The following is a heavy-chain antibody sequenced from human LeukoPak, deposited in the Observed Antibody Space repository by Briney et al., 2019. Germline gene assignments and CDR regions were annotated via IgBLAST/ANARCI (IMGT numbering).Heavy chain of an antibody. Sequence: MPSETLSLTCSVSGGSFSSGGHYWSWIRQHPGKGLEWLGYIYNTGNTYYNPSLKSRITISIDTSKNQFSLKLSSVTAADTAVYYCVGLRNWFDPWGQGTLVTVSS. J-gene: IGHJ5*02. V-gene: IGHV4-31*02. D-gene: IGHD3/OR15-3a*01. CDR1: GGSFSSGGHY. CDR3: VGLRNWFDP. CDR2: IYNTGNT.